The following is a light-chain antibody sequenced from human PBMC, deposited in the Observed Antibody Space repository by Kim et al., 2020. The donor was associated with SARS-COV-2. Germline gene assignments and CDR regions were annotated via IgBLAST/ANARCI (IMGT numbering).Light chain of an antibody. CDR1: SSDVGGYNY. J-gene: IGLJ3*02. CDR2: DVN. V-gene: IGLV2-14*03. Sequence: GHSITISCTETSSDVGGYNYVSWYKQHPGKAPRLLIYDVNNRTSGVSYRVAGFKSGNTTSLTISGLKAEDEADYYCSSYTSSSTLVFGGGNQLTV. CDR3: SSYTSSSTLV.